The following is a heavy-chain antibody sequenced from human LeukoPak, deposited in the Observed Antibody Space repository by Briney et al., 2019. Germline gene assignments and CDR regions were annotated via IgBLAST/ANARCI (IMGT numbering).Heavy chain of an antibody. CDR2: ITGNALNT. CDR3: AKLQDFYDNSGYSYFDN. V-gene: IGHV3-23*01. D-gene: IGHD3-22*01. Sequence: GGSLRLSCAASGFTFSNYAMSWVRQAPGKGLEWVSSITGNALNTYQADFIKGRFTISRDDSKNTLYLHLSSLGVEDTAVYYCAKLQDFYDNSGYSYFDNWGQGTLVTVSS. J-gene: IGHJ4*02. CDR1: GFTFSNYA.